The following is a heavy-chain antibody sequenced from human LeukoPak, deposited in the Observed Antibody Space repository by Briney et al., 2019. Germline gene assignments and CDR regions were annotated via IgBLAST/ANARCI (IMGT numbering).Heavy chain of an antibody. CDR3: ARSRGYFDY. CDR1: GGSIGSYY. CDR2: IYYSGST. V-gene: IGHV4-59*01. Sequence: SETLSLTCTVSGGSIGSYYWSWIRQPPGKGLEWIGYIYYSGSTNYNPSLKSRVTMSVDTSKNQFSLKLSSVTAADTALYYCARSRGYFDYWGRGTLVTVSS. J-gene: IGHJ4*02. D-gene: IGHD6-13*01.